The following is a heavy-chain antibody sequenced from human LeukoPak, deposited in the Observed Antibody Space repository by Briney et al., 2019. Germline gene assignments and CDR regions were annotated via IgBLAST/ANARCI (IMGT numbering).Heavy chain of an antibody. D-gene: IGHD2-8*01. Sequence: PGGSLRLSCAASGFTFSSYSMNWARQAPGKGLEWVSSISSSSSYIYYAGSVKGRFTISRDNAKNSLYLQMNSLRAEDTAVYYCARELALYDSTDAFDIWGQGTMVTVSS. CDR1: GFTFSSYS. CDR2: ISSSSSYI. CDR3: ARELALYDSTDAFDI. J-gene: IGHJ3*02. V-gene: IGHV3-21*01.